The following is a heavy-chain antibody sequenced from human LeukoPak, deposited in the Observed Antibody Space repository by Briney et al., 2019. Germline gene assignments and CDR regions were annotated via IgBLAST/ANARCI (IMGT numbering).Heavy chain of an antibody. CDR1: GFTFSSYS. Sequence: GGSLRLSCAASGFTFSSYSMNWVRQAPGKGLEWASSISSGSGYTYYADSVKGRLTISRDNAKNSLYLQMNSLRAEDTAVYYCARDRSHYFSSTWVHFDYWGKGTLVTVSS. V-gene: IGHV3-21*01. D-gene: IGHD6-13*01. CDR3: ARDRSHYFSSTWVHFDY. CDR2: ISSGSGYT. J-gene: IGHJ4*02.